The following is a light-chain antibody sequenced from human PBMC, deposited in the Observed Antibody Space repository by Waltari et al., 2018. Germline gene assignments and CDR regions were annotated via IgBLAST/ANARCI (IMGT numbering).Light chain of an antibody. CDR3: QKYGSLPAT. CDR2: DAS. CDR1: QSISWF. Sequence: SCRASQSISWFLAWYQKKPGQAPRILIYDASTRATGIPDRFSGSGSGTDFSLTIRRLETEDIAVYYCQKYGSLPATFGQGTKVEIK. V-gene: IGKV3-20*01. J-gene: IGKJ1*01.